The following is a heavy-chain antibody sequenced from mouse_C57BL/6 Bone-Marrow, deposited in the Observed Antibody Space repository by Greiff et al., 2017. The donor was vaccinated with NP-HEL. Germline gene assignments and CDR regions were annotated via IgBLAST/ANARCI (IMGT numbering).Heavy chain of an antibody. J-gene: IGHJ1*03. CDR1: GYTFTSYG. CDR2: IYPRSGNT. D-gene: IGHD2-3*01. CDR3: ARSMGLWYFDV. V-gene: IGHV1-81*01. Sequence: VQGVESGAELARPGASVKLSCKASGYTFTSYGISWVKQRTGQGLEWIGEIYPRSGNTYYNEKFKGKATLTADKSSSTAYMELRSLTSEDSAVYFCARSMGLWYFDVWGTGTTVTVSS.